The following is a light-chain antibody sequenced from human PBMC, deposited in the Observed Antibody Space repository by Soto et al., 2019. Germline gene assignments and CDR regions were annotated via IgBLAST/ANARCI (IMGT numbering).Light chain of an antibody. V-gene: IGKV1D-12*01. CDR2: TAS. J-gene: IGKJ4*01. CDR3: QQPMNFPHT. Sequence: DIQLTQSPLSVYAFVGDKVTITCRASQIINRWLAWYQQRPGKAPTLLIHTASILQSAVPSRFSGSGSGTEFTLTSSRLPPEDFPTYFCQQPMNFPHTFGGGTKVDVK. CDR1: QIINRW.